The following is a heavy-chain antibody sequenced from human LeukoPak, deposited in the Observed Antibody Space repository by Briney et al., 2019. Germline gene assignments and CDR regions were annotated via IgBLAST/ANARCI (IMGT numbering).Heavy chain of an antibody. CDR3: AILRGGVLLWGD. J-gene: IGHJ4*01. CDR1: SGSLSSSSYF. D-gene: IGHD3-10*01. V-gene: IGHV4-39*01. Sequence: SETLSLTCTVSSGSLSSSSYFCGWIRQPPGMGLEWIATSNYSGTTYYNPSLKSRVTTSVDTSRNQFSVKLNSVTASDTAVYWCAILRGGVLLWGDWGQGDLVTVSS. CDR2: SNYSGTT.